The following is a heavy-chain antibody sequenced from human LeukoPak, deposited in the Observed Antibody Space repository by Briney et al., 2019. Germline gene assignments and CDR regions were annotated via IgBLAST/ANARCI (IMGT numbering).Heavy chain of an antibody. CDR3: ARDTAAAGTFDY. D-gene: IGHD6-13*01. J-gene: IGHJ4*02. Sequence: GGSLRLSCAASGFTFSSYGMHWVRQAPGKGLEWVAVIWFDGNDKYYADSVKGRFTISRDNSKNTLYLQMNSLRAEDTAVYYRARDTAAAGTFDYWGQGTLVTVSS. CDR2: IWFDGNDK. V-gene: IGHV3-33*01. CDR1: GFTFSSYG.